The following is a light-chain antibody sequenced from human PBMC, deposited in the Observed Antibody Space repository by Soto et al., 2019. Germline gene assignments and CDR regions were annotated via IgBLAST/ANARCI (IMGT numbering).Light chain of an antibody. CDR3: QQANSFPRT. V-gene: IGKV1D-12*01. Sequence: DVQMTQSPSSVSASVGDRVTITCRASQAISTWLAWYQQKPAKVPKLLIYAASNLRTGVPSRFSGSGSGADYTITISILEAEDFATYYCQQANSFPRTFGHVTKVEIK. CDR2: AAS. CDR1: QAISTW. J-gene: IGKJ1*01.